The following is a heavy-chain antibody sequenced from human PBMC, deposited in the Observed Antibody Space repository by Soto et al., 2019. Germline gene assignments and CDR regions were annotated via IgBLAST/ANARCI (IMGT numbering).Heavy chain of an antibody. CDR1: GYKFTTYG. CDR3: ARVARSSTSCYKLSVHYGMDV. Sequence: ASVKVSCKASGYKFTTYGIGWVRQAPGQGLEWMGWIGTYNGNTNYAQKFQGRVTMTTDTFTTTAYMDLRSLRSDDTAMYYCARVARSSTSCYKLSVHYGMDVWGQGTTVTVAS. V-gene: IGHV1-18*04. J-gene: IGHJ6*02. CDR2: IGTYNGNT. D-gene: IGHD2-2*02.